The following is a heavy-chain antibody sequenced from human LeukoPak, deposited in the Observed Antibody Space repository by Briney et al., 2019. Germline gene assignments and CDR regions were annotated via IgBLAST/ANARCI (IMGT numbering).Heavy chain of an antibody. J-gene: IGHJ4*02. Sequence: PGGSLRLSCAASGFTFSSYSMNWVRQAPGKGLEGVSYISSSSSTIYYADSMKGRFTISRDNAKNSLYLQMNSLRAEDTAVYYCARGYSSSWFDFDYWGQGTLVTVSS. CDR1: GFTFSSYS. V-gene: IGHV3-48*01. CDR2: ISSSSSTI. CDR3: ARGYSSSWFDFDY. D-gene: IGHD6-13*01.